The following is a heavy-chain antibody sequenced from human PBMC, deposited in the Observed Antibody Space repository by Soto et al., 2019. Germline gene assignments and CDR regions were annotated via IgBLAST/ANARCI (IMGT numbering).Heavy chain of an antibody. CDR1: GFSFSSNW. J-gene: IGHJ4*02. Sequence: GGSLRLSCTASGFSFSSNWMSWVRQAPGKGPEWVANINQDGSEKYCADSVKGRFTISRDNAKNSLYLQMVSLRVEDTALYYCFNVAFGYWGRGTLVTVSS. CDR2: INQDGSEK. V-gene: IGHV3-7*01. CDR3: FNVAFGY.